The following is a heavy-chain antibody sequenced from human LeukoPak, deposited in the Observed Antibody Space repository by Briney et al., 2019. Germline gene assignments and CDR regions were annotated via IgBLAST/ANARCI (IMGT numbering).Heavy chain of an antibody. D-gene: IGHD4-17*01. J-gene: IGHJ4*02. Sequence: PGGSLRLSCAASGFTFSSYSMNWVRQAPGKGLEWVSSISSSSSYIYYADSVKGRFTISRDNAKNSLYLQMSSLRAEDTAVYYCARDNYGDYIIDYWGQGPLVTVSS. CDR3: ARDNYGDYIIDY. CDR2: ISSSSSYI. CDR1: GFTFSSYS. V-gene: IGHV3-21*01.